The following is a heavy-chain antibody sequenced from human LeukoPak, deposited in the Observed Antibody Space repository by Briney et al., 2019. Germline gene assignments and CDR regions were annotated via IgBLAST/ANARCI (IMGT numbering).Heavy chain of an antibody. J-gene: IGHJ4*02. D-gene: IGHD5-12*01. V-gene: IGHV3-7*04. CDR2: IKQDGSEK. CDR3: ARGGYSGPFYFDY. Sequence: GGSLRLSCAASGFTFSSYWMSWVRQAPGKGLEWVANIKQDGSEKYYVDSVKGRFTISRDNAKNSLYLQMNSLRAEDTAVDYCARGGYSGPFYFDYWGQGTLVTVSS. CDR1: GFTFSSYW.